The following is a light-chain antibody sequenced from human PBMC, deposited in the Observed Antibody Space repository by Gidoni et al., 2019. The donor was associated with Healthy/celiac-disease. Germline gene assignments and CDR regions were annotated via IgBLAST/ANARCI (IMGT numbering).Light chain of an antibody. CDR3: QQYNRYRT. Sequence: DIQMTQSPSTLSASVGDRVSITCRASQSISSWLAWYQQKPGKAPNLLIYKAASLESGGPSRFIGSGSGTEFTLTISSLQPDDFATYYCQQYNRYRTFGQGTKVEIK. CDR1: QSISSW. V-gene: IGKV1-5*03. CDR2: KAA. J-gene: IGKJ1*01.